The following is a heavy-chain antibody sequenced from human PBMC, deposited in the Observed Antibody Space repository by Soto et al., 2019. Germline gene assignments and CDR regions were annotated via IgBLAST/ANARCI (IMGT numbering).Heavy chain of an antibody. V-gene: IGHV3-23*01. D-gene: IGHD3-16*01. CDR2: ISGGGDAA. J-gene: IGHJ2*01. CDR1: GFTFINYA. Sequence: EVQVLESGGGLVQPGGSLRLSCAGSGFTFINYAMNWVRQAPGKGLEWVSSISGGGDAAFFPDAVRGRFTISRDNSKNQVTQQMNRLGAEYTAAEYCGIKVLGATTRPNYWYFDLWGRGTLVTVSS. CDR3: GIKVLGATTRPNYWYFDL.